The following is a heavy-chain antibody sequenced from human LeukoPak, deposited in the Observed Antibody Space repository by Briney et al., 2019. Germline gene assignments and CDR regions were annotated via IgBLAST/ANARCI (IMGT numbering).Heavy chain of an antibody. CDR1: GYSISSGYY. J-gene: IGHJ6*02. CDR3: ARVVGWGSALDYYYYGMDV. V-gene: IGHV4-38-2*02. Sequence: SETLSLTCTVSGYSISSGYYWGWIRQPPGKGLEWIGSIYHSGSTYYNPSLKSRVTISVDTSKNQFSLKLSSVTAADTAVYYCARVVGWGSALDYYYYGMDVWGQGTTVTVSS. D-gene: IGHD7-27*01. CDR2: IYHSGST.